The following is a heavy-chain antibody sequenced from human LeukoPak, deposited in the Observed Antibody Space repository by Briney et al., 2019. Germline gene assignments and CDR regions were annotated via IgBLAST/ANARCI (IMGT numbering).Heavy chain of an antibody. CDR1: GGSFSGYY. CDR2: VNHSGST. J-gene: IGHJ3*02. Sequence: KPSETLSLTCAVYGGSFSGYYWSWIRQPPGKGLEWIGEVNHSGSTNYNPSLKSRVTISVDTSKNQFSLKLSSVTAADTAVYYCARYYYDSSGADPTFDIWGQGTMVTVSS. CDR3: ARYYYDSSGADPTFDI. V-gene: IGHV4-34*01. D-gene: IGHD3-22*01.